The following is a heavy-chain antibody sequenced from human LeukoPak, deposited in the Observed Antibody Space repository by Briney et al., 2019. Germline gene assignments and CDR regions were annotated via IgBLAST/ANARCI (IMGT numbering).Heavy chain of an antibody. CDR1: GYTFTSYD. Sequence: ASVKVSCKASGYTFTSYDINWVRQATGQGLEWMGWMNPNSGNTGYVQKFQGRVTMTRNTSISTAYMELSSLRSEDTAVYYCARDPQPNYYDSSGYYLDYWGQGTLVTVSS. CDR2: MNPNSGNT. D-gene: IGHD3-22*01. CDR3: ARDPQPNYYDSSGYYLDY. V-gene: IGHV1-8*02. J-gene: IGHJ4*02.